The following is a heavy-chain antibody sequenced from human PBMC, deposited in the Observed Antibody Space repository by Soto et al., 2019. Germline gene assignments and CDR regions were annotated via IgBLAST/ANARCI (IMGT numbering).Heavy chain of an antibody. V-gene: IGHV3-7*01. D-gene: IGHD5-12*01. CDR3: ARLSFKVATIGNYFDY. J-gene: IGHJ4*02. CDR1: GFTFSSYW. Sequence: HPGGSLRLSCAASGFTFSSYWMSWVRQAPGRGLEWVANIKQDGSEKYYVDSVKGRFTISRDNAKNSLYLQMNSLRAEDTAVYYCARLSFKVATIGNYFDYWGQGTLVTVSS. CDR2: IKQDGSEK.